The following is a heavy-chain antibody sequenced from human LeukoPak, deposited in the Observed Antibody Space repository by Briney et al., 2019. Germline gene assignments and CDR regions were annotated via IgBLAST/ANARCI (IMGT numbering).Heavy chain of an antibody. CDR1: GFTFRDYY. CDR2: ISSSGTTI. V-gene: IGHV3-11*04. CDR3: AKEGAWQQLGSFDY. J-gene: IGHJ4*02. Sequence: GGSLRLSCAASGFTFRDYYMTRIRQAPGKGLEWVSYISSSGTTIYYADSVKGRFTISRDNAKNSLYLQMNSLRAEDTAVYYCAKEGAWQQLGSFDYWGQGTLVTVSS. D-gene: IGHD6-13*01.